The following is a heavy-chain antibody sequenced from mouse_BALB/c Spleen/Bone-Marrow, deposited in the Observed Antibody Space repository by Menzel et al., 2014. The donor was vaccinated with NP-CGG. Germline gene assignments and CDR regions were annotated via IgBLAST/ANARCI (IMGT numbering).Heavy chain of an antibody. CDR2: ISSGNNII. CDR3: GRGDY. J-gene: IGHJ2*01. CDR1: GFTFSSFA. Sequence: EVMLVESGGGLVQPGESRKLSCAASGFTFSSFAMHWIRQAPEKGLEWVAFISSGNNIIHYADTVKGRFTISRVNPKNTLFLQMTSLRSEDTAMYYCGRGDYWGQGTTLTVSS. V-gene: IGHV5-17*02.